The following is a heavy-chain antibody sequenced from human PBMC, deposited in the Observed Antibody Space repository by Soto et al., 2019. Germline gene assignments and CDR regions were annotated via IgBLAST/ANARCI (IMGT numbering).Heavy chain of an antibody. CDR3: ARHNGPLYVGYYYDMDV. J-gene: IGHJ6*02. V-gene: IGHV4-39*01. Sequence: SETLSLTCTVSGGSNSSSSYYWGWIRQPPGKGLEWIGSIYYSGYTYYNPSLKSRVTISVDTSKNQFSLKLSSVTAADTAVYYCARHNGPLYVGYYYDMDVWGQGTTVTVSS. D-gene: IGHD3-16*01. CDR2: IYYSGYT. CDR1: GGSNSSSSYY.